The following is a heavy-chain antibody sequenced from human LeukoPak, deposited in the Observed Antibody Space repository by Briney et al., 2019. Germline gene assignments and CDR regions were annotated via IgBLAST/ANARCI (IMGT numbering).Heavy chain of an antibody. D-gene: IGHD1-26*01. V-gene: IGHV3-23*01. CDR3: AKAAGGGTYSYGS. J-gene: IGHJ5*02. CDR1: GFSFSRFA. CDR2: ISASGGRA. Sequence: GGSLRLSCAASGFSFSRFAMGWVRQAPGKGLEWVSVISASGGRADYADSVKGRFTISRDNSKNTLFLQLNSLRAEDTALYYCAKAAGGGTYSYGSWGQGTLVTVSS.